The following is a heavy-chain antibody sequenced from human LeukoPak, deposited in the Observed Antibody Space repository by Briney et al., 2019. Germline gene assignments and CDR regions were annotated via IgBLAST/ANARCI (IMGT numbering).Heavy chain of an antibody. D-gene: IGHD3-22*01. J-gene: IGHJ4*02. CDR1: GFTFSSYG. V-gene: IGHV3-33*01. CDR3: ARDTAGGIMIVVVIDY. Sequence: PGRSLRLSCAASGFTFSSYGMHWVRQAPGKGLEWVAVIWYDGSNKYYADSVKGRFTISRDNSKNTLYLQMNSLRAEDTAVYYCARDTAGGIMIVVVIDYWGQGTLVTVSS. CDR2: IWYDGSNK.